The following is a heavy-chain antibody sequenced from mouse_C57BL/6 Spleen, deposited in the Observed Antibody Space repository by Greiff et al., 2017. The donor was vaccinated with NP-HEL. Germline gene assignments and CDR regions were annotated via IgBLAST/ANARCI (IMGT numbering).Heavy chain of an antibody. D-gene: IGHD2-1*01. CDR1: GYTFTSYW. J-gene: IGHJ2*01. CDR3: ARGRLGNYPYYFDY. V-gene: IGHV1-61*01. Sequence: QVQLQQPGAELVRPGSSVKLSCKASGYTFTSYWMDWVKQRPGQGLEWIGNIYPSDSETHYNQKFKDKATLNVDKSSSTAYMPLSSLTSEDSAVYYCARGRLGNYPYYFDYWGQGTTLTVSS. CDR2: IYPSDSET.